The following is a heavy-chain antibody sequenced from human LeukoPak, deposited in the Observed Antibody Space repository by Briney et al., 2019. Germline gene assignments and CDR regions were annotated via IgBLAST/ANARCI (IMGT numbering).Heavy chain of an antibody. Sequence: PGGSLRLSCAASGFTFSSYAMSWVRQAPGKGLEWVSAISGSGGSTYYADSVKGRFTISSDNSKNTLYLQMNSLRAEDTAVYYCAKDYDFWSGYYDAFDIWGQGTMVTVSS. V-gene: IGHV3-23*01. CDR1: GFTFSSYA. CDR3: AKDYDFWSGYYDAFDI. D-gene: IGHD3-3*01. J-gene: IGHJ3*02. CDR2: ISGSGGST.